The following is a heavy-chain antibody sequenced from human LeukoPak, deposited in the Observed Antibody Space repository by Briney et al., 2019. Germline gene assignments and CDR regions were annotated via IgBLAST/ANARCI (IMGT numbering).Heavy chain of an antibody. Sequence: SETLSLTCAVSGDSISSSNWWSWVRQPPGKGLEWIGEIYHGGSTDYNPSLKGQVTISLDKSKNQFSLELISVTAADTAVYYCARLYNIFDYWGQGILVTVSS. CDR2: IYHGGST. CDR3: ARLYNIFDY. V-gene: IGHV4-4*02. D-gene: IGHD1-14*01. CDR1: GDSISSSNW. J-gene: IGHJ4*02.